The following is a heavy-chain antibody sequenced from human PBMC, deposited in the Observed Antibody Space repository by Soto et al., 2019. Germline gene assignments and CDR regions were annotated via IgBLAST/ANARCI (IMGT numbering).Heavy chain of an antibody. CDR3: ARVRDYGSGTLTWFDP. J-gene: IGHJ5*02. CDR1: GAAIKTGGYS. Sequence: KPSETLSLTCSVSGAAIKTGGYSWSWIRQPPAGGLEWIGYISRSGNAYYNPSLRSRVTISEDISKNQISLNLTSVNAADTAVYFCARVRDYGSGTLTWFDPWGQGTLVTVSS. V-gene: IGHV4-30-2*01. D-gene: IGHD3-10*01. CDR2: ISRSGNA.